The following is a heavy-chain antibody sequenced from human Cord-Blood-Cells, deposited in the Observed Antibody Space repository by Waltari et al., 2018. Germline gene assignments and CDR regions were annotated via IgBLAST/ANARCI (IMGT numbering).Heavy chain of an antibody. V-gene: IGHV7-4-1*02. J-gene: IGHJ6*03. CDR2: INTNTGNP. D-gene: IGHD2-2*01. Sequence: QVQLVQSGSELKKPGASVKVSCKASGYTFTSYAMNWVRQAPGQGLEWMGWINTNTGNPTYAQGFTVRFVFSLDTSVSTAYLQISSLKAEDTALYYCAREYCSSTSCYYYYYYYMDVWGKGTTVTVSS. CDR1: GYTFTSYA. CDR3: AREYCSSTSCYYYYYYYMDV.